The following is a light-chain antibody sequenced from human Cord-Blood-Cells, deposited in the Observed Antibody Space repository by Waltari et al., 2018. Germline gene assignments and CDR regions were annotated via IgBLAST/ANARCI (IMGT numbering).Light chain of an antibody. J-gene: IGLJ3*02. CDR3: SSYTSSSTV. Sequence: QSALTQPASVSGSPGQSITISCTGTSSDVGGTNYVSWYQHHPGKAPQLMIYDVSNRPSGVSNRFSGSKSGNTASLTISGLQAEDEADYYCSSYTSSSTVFGGGTKLTVL. CDR1: SSDVGGTNY. CDR2: DVS. V-gene: IGLV2-14*03.